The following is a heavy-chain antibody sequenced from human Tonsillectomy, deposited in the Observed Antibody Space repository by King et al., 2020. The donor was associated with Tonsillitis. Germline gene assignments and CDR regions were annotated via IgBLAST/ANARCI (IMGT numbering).Heavy chain of an antibody. CDR1: GGSFSGYY. CDR2: IRHSGCT. D-gene: IGHD3-16*01. V-gene: IGHV4-34*01. CDR3: ARGFSLVSDDAFDI. Sequence: HVQLQQWGAGLFKPSETLSLTCAVYGGSFSGYYWNWIRQPPGKGLAWIGEIRHSGCTNYNPSLKSRVTISVDTSKNQSSLKLISVTAADTAVYYCARGFSLVSDDAFDIWGQGTMVTVSS. J-gene: IGHJ3*02.